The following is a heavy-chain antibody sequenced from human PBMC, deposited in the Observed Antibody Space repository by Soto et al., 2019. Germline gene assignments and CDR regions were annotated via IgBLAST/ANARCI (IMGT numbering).Heavy chain of an antibody. CDR2: ISWNSGSI. CDR1: GFTFDDYA. J-gene: IGHJ4*02. CDR3: AKDKRYCSGGSCYSEFDY. V-gene: IGHV3-9*01. D-gene: IGHD2-15*01. Sequence: GGSLRLSCAASGFTFDDYAMHWVRQAPGKGLEWVSGISWNSGSIGYADSVKGRFTISRDNAKNSLYLQMNSLRAEDTALYYCAKDKRYCSGGSCYSEFDYWGQGTLVTVSS.